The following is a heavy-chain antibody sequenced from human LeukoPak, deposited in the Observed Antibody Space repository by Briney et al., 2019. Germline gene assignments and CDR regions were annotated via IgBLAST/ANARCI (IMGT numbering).Heavy chain of an antibody. J-gene: IGHJ4*02. CDR3: ARGVVESSRSFDY. Sequence: SGTLSPPRAVYCVAFPCYFWSWVPPPPREGGAWIGEINHSGSTNYNPSLKSRVTISVDTSKNQFSLKLSSVTAADTAVYYCARGVVESSRSFDYWGQGTLVTVSS. CDR1: CVAFPCYF. CDR2: INHSGST. V-gene: IGHV4-34*01. D-gene: IGHD6-6*01.